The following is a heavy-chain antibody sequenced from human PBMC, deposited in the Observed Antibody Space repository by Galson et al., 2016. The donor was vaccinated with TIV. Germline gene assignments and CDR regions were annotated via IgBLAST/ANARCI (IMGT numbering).Heavy chain of an antibody. Sequence: SLRLSCAAPRFIFSNYAMNWVRQAPGKGLEWVSGISGSGDNTYYADSVKGRFTISRDNSKNTVYLQMNSLRAEDTAVYYCAKEETGDAYYSWGQGTMVTVSS. CDR2: ISGSGDNT. V-gene: IGHV3-23*01. D-gene: IGHD7-27*01. CDR1: RFIFSNYA. J-gene: IGHJ3*02. CDR3: AKEETGDAYYS.